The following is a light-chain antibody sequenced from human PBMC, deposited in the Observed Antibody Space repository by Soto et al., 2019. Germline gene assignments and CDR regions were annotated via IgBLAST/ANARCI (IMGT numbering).Light chain of an antibody. CDR3: QQSYSTLPLT. V-gene: IGKV1-39*01. CDR2: AAS. Sequence: DIQMTQSPSSLSASVGDRVTITCRASQSISSYVNWYQQKPGKAPKLLIYAASSLQSGVPSRFSGSGSGTDFTLTISSLQPEDFATYYCQQSYSTLPLTFGGGTKVEIK. CDR1: QSISSY. J-gene: IGKJ4*01.